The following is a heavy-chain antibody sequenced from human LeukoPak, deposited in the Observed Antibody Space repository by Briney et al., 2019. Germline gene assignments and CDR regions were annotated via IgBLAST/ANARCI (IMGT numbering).Heavy chain of an antibody. D-gene: IGHD3-10*01. V-gene: IGHV3-33*01. CDR3: ARGIGESYFDY. Sequence: PGGSLRLSCAASGFTFSSYGMHWVRQAPGKGLEWVAVIWYDGSNKYYADSVKGRFTISRDNSKNTLYLQMNSLRAEDTAAYYCARGIGESYFDYWGQGTLVTVSS. CDR2: IWYDGSNK. CDR1: GFTFSSYG. J-gene: IGHJ4*02.